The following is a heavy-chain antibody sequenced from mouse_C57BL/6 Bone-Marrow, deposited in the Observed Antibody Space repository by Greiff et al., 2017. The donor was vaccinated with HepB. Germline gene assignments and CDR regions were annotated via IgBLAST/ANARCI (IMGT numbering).Heavy chain of an antibody. Sequence: QVQLQQSGAELVRPGTSVKMSCKASGYTFTNYWIGWAKQRPGHGLEWIGDIYPGGGYTNYNEKFKGKATLTADKSSSTAYMQFSSLTSEDSAIYYCARMWLHAMDYWGQGTSVTVSS. J-gene: IGHJ4*01. CDR3: ARMWLHAMDY. D-gene: IGHD2-2*01. V-gene: IGHV1-63*01. CDR2: IYPGGGYT. CDR1: GYTFTNYW.